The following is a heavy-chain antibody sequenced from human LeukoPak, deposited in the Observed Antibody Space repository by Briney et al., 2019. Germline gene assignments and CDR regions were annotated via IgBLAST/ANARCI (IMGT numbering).Heavy chain of an antibody. CDR1: GGSFSGYY. D-gene: IGHD1-7*01. J-gene: IGHJ6*02. CDR2: IIHSGST. Sequence: SETLSLTCAVYGGSFSGYYWSWIRQPPGKGLEWIGEIIHSGSTNYNPSLKSRVTISVDTSKNQFSLKLSSVTAADTAVYYCARGRSPNFRLKGYYYGMDVWGQGTTVTVSS. V-gene: IGHV4-34*01. CDR3: ARGRSPNFRLKGYYYGMDV.